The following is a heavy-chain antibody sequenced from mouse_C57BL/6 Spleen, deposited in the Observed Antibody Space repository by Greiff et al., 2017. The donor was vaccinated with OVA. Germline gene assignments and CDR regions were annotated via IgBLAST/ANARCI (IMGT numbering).Heavy chain of an antibody. J-gene: IGHJ2*01. CDR1: GYAFTNYL. CDR3: GCGNYYFDY. V-gene: IGHV1-54*01. CDR2: INPGSGGT. Sequence: VQLQQSGAELVRPGTSVKVSCKASGYAFTNYLIEWVKQRPGQGLEWIGVINPGSGGTNYNEQFKGKATLTADKSSSTAYMQLSSLTSEDSAVYFCGCGNYYFDYWGQGTTLTVSS. D-gene: IGHD2-1*01.